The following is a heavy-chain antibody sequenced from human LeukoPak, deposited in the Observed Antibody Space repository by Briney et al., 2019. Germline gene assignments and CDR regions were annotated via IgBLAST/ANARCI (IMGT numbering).Heavy chain of an antibody. J-gene: IGHJ4*02. Sequence: PGGSLRLSCAASGFTFSRYAMHWVRQAPGKGLEWVAVISYDGSNKYYADSVKGRFTISRDNSKNTLYLQMNSLRAEDTAVYYCARDRREWLAYYFDYWGQGTLVTVSS. D-gene: IGHD6-19*01. CDR3: ARDRREWLAYYFDY. CDR2: ISYDGSNK. V-gene: IGHV3-30-3*01. CDR1: GFTFSRYA.